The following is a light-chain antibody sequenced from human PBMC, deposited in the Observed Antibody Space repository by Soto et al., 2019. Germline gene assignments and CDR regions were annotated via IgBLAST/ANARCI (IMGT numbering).Light chain of an antibody. CDR1: SSDVGGYNY. CDR3: TSYTSRNTDF. J-gene: IGLJ1*01. V-gene: IGLV2-14*01. CDR2: EVN. Sequence: QSALTQPASVSASPGQSITISCTGTSSDVGGYNYVSWYQQHPGKAPKLIIYEVNNRPSGVSNRFSGSKSGNTASLTISGLQSEDEADYYCTSYTSRNTDFFGSGTKLTVL.